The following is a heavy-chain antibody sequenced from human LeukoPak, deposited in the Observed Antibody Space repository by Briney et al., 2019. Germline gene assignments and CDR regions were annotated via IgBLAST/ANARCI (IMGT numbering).Heavy chain of an antibody. J-gene: IGHJ4*02. V-gene: IGHV3-30*03. CDR3: VLRNYGGLFDN. Sequence: GGSLRLSCSASGFACSSYERHWVRQAPGKGLEWVAVISNDGSNKDYADSVKGRFTISRDNSKNTLYVQMNSLRAEDTAVYYCVLRNYGGLFDNWGQGPLVSVSS. D-gene: IGHD4-23*01. CDR1: GFACSSYE. CDR2: ISNDGSNK.